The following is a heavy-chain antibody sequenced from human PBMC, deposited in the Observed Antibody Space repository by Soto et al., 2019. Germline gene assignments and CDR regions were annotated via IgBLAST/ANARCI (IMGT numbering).Heavy chain of an antibody. CDR1: GFTFSSYS. Sequence: EVQLLESGGGLVQPGGSLRLSCAASGFTFSSYSMSWVRQAPGKGLEWVSAISGSGGSTYYADSVKGRFTISRDNAKNTLYLKMNSLRAEDTDVYYCAKSRSWSYYYYYYGMDVWGQGTTVTVSS. CDR3: AKSRSWSYYYYYYGMDV. V-gene: IGHV3-23*01. D-gene: IGHD6-13*01. J-gene: IGHJ6*02. CDR2: ISGSGGST.